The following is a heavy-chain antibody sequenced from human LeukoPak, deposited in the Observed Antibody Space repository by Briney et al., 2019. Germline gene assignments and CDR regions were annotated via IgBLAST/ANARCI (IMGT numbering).Heavy chain of an antibody. V-gene: IGHV3-33*01. D-gene: IGHD6-13*01. CDR3: AREQQLVPYYYYGMDV. Sequence: PGRSLRLSCAASGFTFSSYGMHWVRQAPGKGLEWVAVIWYDGSNKYYADSVKGRFTISRDNSKNTLYLQMNSLRAEDTAVYYCAREQQLVPYYYYGMDVWGQGTTVTVSS. CDR2: IWYDGSNK. CDR1: GFTFSSYG. J-gene: IGHJ6*02.